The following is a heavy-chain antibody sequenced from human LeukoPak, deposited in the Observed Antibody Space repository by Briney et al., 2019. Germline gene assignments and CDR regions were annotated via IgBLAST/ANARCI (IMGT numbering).Heavy chain of an antibody. CDR1: GGTFSSYA. Sequence: GSSVKVSCKASGGTFSSYAISWVRQAPGQGLEWMGGIIPIFGTANYAQKFQGRVTITAGESTSTAYMELSSLRSEDTAVYYCARGTRFMVVGATYFDYWGQGTLVTVSS. CDR2: IIPIFGTA. CDR3: ARGTRFMVVGATYFDY. D-gene: IGHD1-26*01. J-gene: IGHJ4*02. V-gene: IGHV1-69*01.